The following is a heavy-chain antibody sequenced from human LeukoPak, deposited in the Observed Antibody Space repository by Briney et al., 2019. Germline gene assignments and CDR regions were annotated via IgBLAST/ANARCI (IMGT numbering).Heavy chain of an antibody. CDR2: ISSTSSYI. D-gene: IGHD2-2*01. CDR3: ARVSGYCSSSSCHAYSDN. J-gene: IGHJ4*02. CDR1: GFTFSSHS. Sequence: GGSLRLSCAATGFTFSSHSMNWVRQAPGKGLEWVSSISSTSSYIYHADSVKGRFTISRDNVKNSLYLQMNSLRAEDTAVYYCARVSGYCSSSSCHAYSDNWGQGTLVTVSS. V-gene: IGHV3-21*01.